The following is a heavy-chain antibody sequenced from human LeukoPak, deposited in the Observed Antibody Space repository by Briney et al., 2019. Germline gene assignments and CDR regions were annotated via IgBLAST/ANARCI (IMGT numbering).Heavy chain of an antibody. CDR2: INQSGRT. Sequence: PSETLSLTCAVYGASFSGYYWRWVRQPPGKGLEWLGEINQSGRTNYNPPLKSRVTISVETPKKQFSLKLSSVQAAATAVFYWARGARDIVVVPAAKSGNWFDPWGQGTLVTVSS. D-gene: IGHD2-2*01. J-gene: IGHJ5*02. CDR1: GASFSGYY. CDR3: ARGARDIVVVPAAKSGNWFDP. V-gene: IGHV4-34*01.